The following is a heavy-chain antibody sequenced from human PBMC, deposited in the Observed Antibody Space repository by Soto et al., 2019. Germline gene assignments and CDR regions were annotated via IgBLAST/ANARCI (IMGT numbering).Heavy chain of an antibody. J-gene: IGHJ4*02. CDR1: GFTFSSYA. CDR2: ISGSGGST. D-gene: IGHD6-19*01. Sequence: EVQLLESGGGLVQPGGSLRLSCAASGFTFSSYAMSWVRQAPGKGLEWVSAISGSGGSTYYADSVKGRFTISRDNSKNTLYLQMNSLRAEDTAVYYCAKDQMDSSGWYRAIGNFDYWGQGTLVTVSS. V-gene: IGHV3-23*01. CDR3: AKDQMDSSGWYRAIGNFDY.